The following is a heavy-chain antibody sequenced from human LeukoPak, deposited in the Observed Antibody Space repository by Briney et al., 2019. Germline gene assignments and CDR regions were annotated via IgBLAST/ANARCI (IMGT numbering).Heavy chain of an antibody. CDR1: GGSFSGYY. J-gene: IGHJ4*02. CDR3: ARGDSGSYYYPFDY. CDR2: INHSGST. V-gene: IGHV4-34*01. D-gene: IGHD1-26*01. Sequence: SETLSLTCAVYGGSFSGYYWSWIRQPPGKGLEWIGEINHSGSTNYNSSLKSRVTISVDTSKNQFSLKLSSVTAADTAVYYCARGDSGSYYYPFDYWGQGTLVTVSS.